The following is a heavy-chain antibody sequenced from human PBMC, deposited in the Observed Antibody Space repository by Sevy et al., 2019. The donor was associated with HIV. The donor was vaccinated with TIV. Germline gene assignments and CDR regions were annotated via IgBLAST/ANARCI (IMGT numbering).Heavy chain of an antibody. CDR1: GYIFINYW. D-gene: IGHD2-2*01. CDR2: IDPSDSES. V-gene: IGHV5-10-1*01. CDR3: ARLYCTSTSCYLDY. J-gene: IGHJ4*02. Sequence: GESLKISCKGSGYIFINYWITWVRQMPGKGLEWMGKIDPSDSESKYSPSFQGHVTISADKSSCTAYLQWDSLEASDTAMYYCARLYCTSTSCYLDYWGQGTLVTVSS.